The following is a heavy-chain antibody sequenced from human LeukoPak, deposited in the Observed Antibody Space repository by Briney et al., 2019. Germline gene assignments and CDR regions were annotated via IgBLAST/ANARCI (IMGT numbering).Heavy chain of an antibody. CDR1: GYSISSGYY. V-gene: IGHV4-61*01. D-gene: IGHD4-17*01. CDR3: ARDLVTVTKGFDI. CDR2: ISYRGST. J-gene: IGHJ3*02. Sequence: SETLSLTCTVSGYSISSGYYWGWIRQPPGKGLEWIGYISYRGSTNYNPSLKSRVTISIDTSKNQFSLRLSSVVAADTAVYYCARDLVTVTKGFDIWGQGTMVSVSS.